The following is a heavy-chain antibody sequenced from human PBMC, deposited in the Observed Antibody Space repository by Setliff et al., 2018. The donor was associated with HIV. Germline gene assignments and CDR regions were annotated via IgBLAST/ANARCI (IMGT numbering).Heavy chain of an antibody. CDR2: IYYGGSS. D-gene: IGHD6-19*01. V-gene: IGHV4-39*01. CDR3: ARRGYSSGYFDY. Sequence: PSETLSLTCTVSGGSISSGSYYWGWIRQPPGKGLEWIGNIYYGGSSYYNPSLKSRVTISVDTSKNQFSLKLSSVTAADTAVYYCARRGYSSGYFDYWGQGMLVTVSS. CDR1: GGSISSGSYY. J-gene: IGHJ4*02.